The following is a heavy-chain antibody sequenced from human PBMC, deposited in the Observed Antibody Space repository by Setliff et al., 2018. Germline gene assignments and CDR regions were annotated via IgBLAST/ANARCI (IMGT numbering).Heavy chain of an antibody. D-gene: IGHD2-15*01. V-gene: IGHV4-34*01. Sequence: SETLSLTCTVSGGTLTDYFWSWVRQPPGKRLEWIGDIDHGGGSSYNPSLQSRVTLSLDTSENEFSLKMRSVTAADAALYYCARKDGDMWGQGTMVTVSS. CDR1: GGTLTDYF. CDR2: IDHGGGS. CDR3: ARKDGDM. J-gene: IGHJ3*02.